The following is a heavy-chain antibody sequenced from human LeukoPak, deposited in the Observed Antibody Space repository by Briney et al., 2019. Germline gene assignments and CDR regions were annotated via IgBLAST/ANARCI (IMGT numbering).Heavy chain of an antibody. J-gene: IGHJ4*02. CDR1: GFTFSDYY. Sequence: GGSLRLSCAASGFTFSDYYMSWIRQAPGKGLEWVSYISSSGTTIYYADSVKGRFTISRDNSKDTIYLQMNSLRAEDTATYYCAKSIRPIDSNSWYLHFDSWSQGTLVTVSS. CDR2: ISSSGTTI. D-gene: IGHD6-13*01. V-gene: IGHV3-11*01. CDR3: AKSIRPIDSNSWYLHFDS.